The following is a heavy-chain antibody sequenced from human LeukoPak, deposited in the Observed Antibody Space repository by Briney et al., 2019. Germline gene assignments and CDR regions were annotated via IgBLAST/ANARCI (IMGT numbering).Heavy chain of an antibody. Sequence: SETLSLTCAVYGGSFSGYYWSWLRQPPGKGLEWIGEINHSGSTNYNPSLKSRVTISVDTSKNQFSLKLSSVTAADTAVYYCARAGRSRPYDYWGQGTLVTVSS. CDR3: ARAGRSRPYDY. CDR2: INHSGST. V-gene: IGHV4-34*01. CDR1: GGSFSGYY. D-gene: IGHD6-19*01. J-gene: IGHJ4*02.